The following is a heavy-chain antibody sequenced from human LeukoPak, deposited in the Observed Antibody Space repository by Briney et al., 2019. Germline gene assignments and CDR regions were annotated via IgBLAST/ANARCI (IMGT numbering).Heavy chain of an antibody. V-gene: IGHV4-39*01. CDR2: IYYSGST. D-gene: IGHD3-22*01. CDR1: GGSISSSSYY. CDR3: ARDSGGYGVDY. Sequence: SETLSLTXTVSGGSISSSSYYWGWIRQPPGKGLEWIGSIYYSGSTYYNPSLKSRVTISVDTSKNQFSLKLSSVTAADTAVYYCARDSGGYGVDYWGQGTLVTVSS. J-gene: IGHJ4*02.